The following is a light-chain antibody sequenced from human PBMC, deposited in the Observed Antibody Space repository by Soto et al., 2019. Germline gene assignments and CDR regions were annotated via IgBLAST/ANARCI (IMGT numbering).Light chain of an antibody. CDR3: QYYKWPPFT. CDR1: QGISNY. J-gene: IGKJ3*01. Sequence: DIQMTQSPSSLSASVGDRVTISCRASQGISNYLAWYQQKPGTAPRLLIYAASSLQSGVSFRFTCSGSGTDFTLTISSLQHEDVATYCCQYYKWPPFTFGPGTKVDIK. V-gene: IGKV1-27*01. CDR2: AAS.